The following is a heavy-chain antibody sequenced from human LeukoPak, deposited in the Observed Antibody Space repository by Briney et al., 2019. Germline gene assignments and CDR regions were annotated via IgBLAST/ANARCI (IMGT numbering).Heavy chain of an antibody. D-gene: IGHD2-8*01. V-gene: IGHV1-69*05. CDR2: IIPIFGTA. Sequence: SVKVSCKASGGTFSSYAISWVRQAPGQGLEWMGGIIPIFGTANYAQKFQGRVTMTRNTSISTAYMELSSLRSEDTAVYYCARASTNTPNGYWGQGTLVTVSS. CDR1: GGTFSSYA. CDR3: ARASTNTPNGY. J-gene: IGHJ4*02.